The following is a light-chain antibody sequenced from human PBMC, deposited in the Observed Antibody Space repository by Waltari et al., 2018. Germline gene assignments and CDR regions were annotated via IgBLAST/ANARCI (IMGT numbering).Light chain of an antibody. CDR1: QSVSSN. V-gene: IGKV3-15*01. J-gene: IGKJ1*01. Sequence: EIVMTQSPATLSVSPGESATLSCRASQSVSSNLAWYQQRPCQAPRLLIYGASTRATGIPARFSGSGSGTEFTLTISSLQSEDFAVYYCQQYYNWPRTFGQGTKVEI. CDR2: GAS. CDR3: QQYYNWPRT.